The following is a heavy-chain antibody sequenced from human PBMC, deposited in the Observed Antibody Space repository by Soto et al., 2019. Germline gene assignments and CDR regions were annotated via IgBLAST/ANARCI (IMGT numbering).Heavy chain of an antibody. V-gene: IGHV4-31*03. CDR3: AREDVTTRTNWFDP. Sequence: QVQLQESGPGLVKPSQTLSLTCTVSGGSISSGGYYWSWIRQHPGKGLEWIGDIYYSWSSYYNPSLKCRVTISVDTSKNQFSLKLSSVTAADTAVYYCAREDVTTRTNWFDPWGQGTLVTVSS. J-gene: IGHJ5*02. CDR2: IYYSWSS. CDR1: GGSISSGGYY. D-gene: IGHD2-2*01.